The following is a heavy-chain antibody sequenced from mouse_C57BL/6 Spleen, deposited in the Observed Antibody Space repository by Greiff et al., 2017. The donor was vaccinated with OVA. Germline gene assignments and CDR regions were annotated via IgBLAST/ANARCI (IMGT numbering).Heavy chain of an antibody. Sequence: EVQVVESGGGLVKPGGSLKLSCAASGFTFSDYGMHWVRQAPEKGLEWVAYISSGSSTIYYADTVKGRVTISRDNAKNTLFLQMTSLRSEDTAMYYCARGPYYSNAWLAYWGQGTLVTVYA. D-gene: IGHD2-5*01. CDR2: ISSGSSTI. V-gene: IGHV5-17*01. J-gene: IGHJ3*01. CDR1: GFTFSDYG. CDR3: ARGPYYSNAWLAY.